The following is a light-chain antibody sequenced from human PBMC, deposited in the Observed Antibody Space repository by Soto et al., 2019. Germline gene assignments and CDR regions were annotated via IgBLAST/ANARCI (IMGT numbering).Light chain of an antibody. CDR3: SSYRRGSTLV. CDR1: SSDIGAYNY. J-gene: IGLJ1*01. CDR2: EVT. V-gene: IGLV2-14*01. Sequence: QAVLAQPSSVSGPPGQSITVSCTGTSSDIGAYNYVSWYQQHPGKAPKLLIFEVTNRPSGISNRFSGSKSGSTASLTISGLQTEDEADYYCSSYRRGSTLVFGTGTKVTVL.